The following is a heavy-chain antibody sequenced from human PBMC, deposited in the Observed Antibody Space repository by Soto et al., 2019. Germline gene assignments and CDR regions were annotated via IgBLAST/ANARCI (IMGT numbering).Heavy chain of an antibody. CDR1: GFTVSSNY. V-gene: IGHV3-53*01. J-gene: IGHJ3*02. CDR2: IYSGGST. Sequence: GVSLRLSCAASGFTVSSNYMSWVRQAPGKGLEWVSVIYSGGSTYYADSVKGRFTISRDNSKNTLYLQMNSLRAEDTAVYYCARQYCSSTSCYSPLSGAFDIRGQGTMVTV. D-gene: IGHD2-2*02. CDR3: ARQYCSSTSCYSPLSGAFDI.